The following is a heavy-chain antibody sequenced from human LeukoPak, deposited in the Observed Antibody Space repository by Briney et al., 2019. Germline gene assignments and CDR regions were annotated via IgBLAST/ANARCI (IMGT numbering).Heavy chain of an antibody. J-gene: IGHJ3*02. CDR2: MVVGSGKT. CDR3: AADPGKPDAFDI. V-gene: IGHV1-58*02. CDR1: XXTFTSSA. Sequence: SVKXXXXXXXXTFTSSAMXWVRQARGQRLEWIGWMVVGSGKTNYAQKFQERVTITRDMSTSTAYMELSSLRSEDTAVYYCAADPGKPDAFDIWGQGTMVTVSS. D-gene: IGHD1-1*01.